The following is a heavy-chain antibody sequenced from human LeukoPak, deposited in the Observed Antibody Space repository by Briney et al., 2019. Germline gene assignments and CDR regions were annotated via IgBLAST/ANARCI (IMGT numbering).Heavy chain of an antibody. V-gene: IGHV3-23*01. CDR2: IGESDGRT. CDR3: AKGPTDSCWEKLHD. Sequence: PGGSLRLSCAASGFTVTTLAMTWVRQAPGKGLEWVSVIGESDGRTYCADSVKGRFTISRDESKNTLYLQMNSLRAEDTAVYYRAKGPTDSCWEKLHDWGQGTLVTVSS. CDR1: GFTVTTLA. J-gene: IGHJ4*02. D-gene: IGHD1-26*01.